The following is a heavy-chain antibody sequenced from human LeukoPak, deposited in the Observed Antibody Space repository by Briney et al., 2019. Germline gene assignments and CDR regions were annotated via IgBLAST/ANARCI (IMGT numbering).Heavy chain of an antibody. V-gene: IGHV3-21*01. J-gene: IGHJ4*02. CDR3: ARDSDYGDYVAY. CDR2: ISSSSSYI. D-gene: IGHD4-17*01. CDR1: GFTFSSYS. Sequence: PGGSLRLSCAASGFTFSSYSMNWFRQAQGKGLEWVSSISSSSSYIYYADSVKGRFTISRDNAKNSLYLQMNSLRAEDTAVYYCARDSDYGDYVAYWGQGTLVTVSS.